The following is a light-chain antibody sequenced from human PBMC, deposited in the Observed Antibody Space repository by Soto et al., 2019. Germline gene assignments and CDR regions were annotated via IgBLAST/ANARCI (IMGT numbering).Light chain of an antibody. CDR1: QSINNY. CDR3: QQRIDWPPFP. Sequence: EIVLTQSPATLALSPGERAILSCRASQSINNYLVWFQQKPGQAPRLLMYDASKRATGIPARFSGSGSGTDFPRTISSLETEDFAVYFCQQRIDWPPFPFGQGPKLEI. J-gene: IGKJ2*01. V-gene: IGKV3-11*01. CDR2: DAS.